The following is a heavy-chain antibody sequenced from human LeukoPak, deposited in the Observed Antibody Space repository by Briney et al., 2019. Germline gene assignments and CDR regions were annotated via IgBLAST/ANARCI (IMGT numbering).Heavy chain of an antibody. CDR1: GFTFRDFY. D-gene: IGHD6-13*01. V-gene: IGHV3-11*04. Sequence: GGSLRVSCAASGFTFRDFYMSWIRQAPGKGLKWVSYVSSSGSTIYYADSVKGRFTISRDNAKNSVYLQMNSLRAEDTAVYYCARVRPTAGIDYWGQGTLVTVSS. CDR3: ARVRPTAGIDY. CDR2: VSSSGSTI. J-gene: IGHJ4*02.